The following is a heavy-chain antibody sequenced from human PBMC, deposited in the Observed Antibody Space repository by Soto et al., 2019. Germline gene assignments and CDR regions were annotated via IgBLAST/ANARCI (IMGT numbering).Heavy chain of an antibody. CDR3: AKDAVAGSRPLHGMDG. Sequence: GGSLRLSCAASGFIFDNYAMHWVRQAPGKGLEWVSLINWDGTSTYYADSVKGRFTISRDNSKNSLYLQMNSLTTEDTALYYCAKDAVAGSRPLHGMDGRGQGTTVTVSS. CDR2: INWDGTST. D-gene: IGHD6-19*01. J-gene: IGHJ6*02. V-gene: IGHV3-43D*04. CDR1: GFIFDNYA.